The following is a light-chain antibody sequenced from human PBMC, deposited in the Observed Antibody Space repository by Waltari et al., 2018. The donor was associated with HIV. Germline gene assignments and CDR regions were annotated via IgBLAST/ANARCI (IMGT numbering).Light chain of an antibody. J-gene: IGLJ3*02. CDR3: SSYINTDTLV. Sequence: QSALTQPASVSGSLGQSITISCTGTSSDIGLYNLVSWYQQHPGNAPQPVIHGVGPRPSGVSDRFSGSTSGNTASLTISTLQAEDEADYYCSSYINTDTLVFGGGTKLTVL. CDR2: GVG. V-gene: IGLV2-14*01. CDR1: SSDIGLYNL.